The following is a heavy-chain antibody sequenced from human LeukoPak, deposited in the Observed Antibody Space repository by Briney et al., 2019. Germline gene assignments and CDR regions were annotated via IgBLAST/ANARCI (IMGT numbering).Heavy chain of an antibody. CDR1: GFTFHDYD. CDR2: INWNGDRT. Sequence: GGSLRLSCAASGFTFHDYDMSWVRQSPGKGLEWVSGINWNGDRTGYADSVRGRFTISRDNAKKSLYLQMNSLRAEDTALYYCARRDYYGSGSPDFWGQGTLVTVSS. CDR3: ARRDYYGSGSPDF. J-gene: IGHJ4*02. D-gene: IGHD3-10*01. V-gene: IGHV3-20*04.